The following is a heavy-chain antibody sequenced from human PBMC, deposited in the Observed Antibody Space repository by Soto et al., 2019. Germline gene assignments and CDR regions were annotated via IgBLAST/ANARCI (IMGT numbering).Heavy chain of an antibody. D-gene: IGHD1-1*01. CDR1: GYALTTYG. CDR3: ARGRYGDY. J-gene: IGHJ4*02. Sequence: QVHLVQSGAEVKKPGASVKVSCKGSGYALTTYGITWVRQAPGQGLEWMGWISAHNGNTNYAQKLQGRVTVTRDTSTSTAYMELTSLRSAATAVYYCARGRYGDYWGQGALVTVSS. V-gene: IGHV1-18*01. CDR2: ISAHNGNT.